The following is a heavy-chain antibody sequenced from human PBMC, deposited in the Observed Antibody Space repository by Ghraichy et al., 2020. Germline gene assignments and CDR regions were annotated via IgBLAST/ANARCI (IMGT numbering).Heavy chain of an antibody. CDR2: INHSGST. CDR3: ARYSSNSYDDAFDS. V-gene: IGHV4-34*01. J-gene: IGHJ3*01. CDR1: GGSFSDYF. D-gene: IGHD6-13*01. Sequence: SETLSLTCAVFGGSFSDYFWSWIRQPPGKGLEWIGEINHSGSTNYNPSLKSRVTISVDTSKNQFSLKLNSVIAADTAVYYCARYSSNSYDDAFDSWGRGTLVTVSS.